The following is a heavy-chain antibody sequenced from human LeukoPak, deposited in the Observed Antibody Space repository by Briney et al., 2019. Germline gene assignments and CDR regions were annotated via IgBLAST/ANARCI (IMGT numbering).Heavy chain of an antibody. V-gene: IGHV4-59*01. Sequence: SETLSLTCTVSGDSISSYYWSWIRQPPGKGLEWIGYIYDSGKTNYNASLISRVTISVDTSKNQFSLKLTSVTPADTAVYYCARGGGTFDYWGQGTLVTVSS. CDR1: GDSISSYY. J-gene: IGHJ4*02. D-gene: IGHD3-16*01. CDR2: IYDSGKT. CDR3: ARGGGTFDY.